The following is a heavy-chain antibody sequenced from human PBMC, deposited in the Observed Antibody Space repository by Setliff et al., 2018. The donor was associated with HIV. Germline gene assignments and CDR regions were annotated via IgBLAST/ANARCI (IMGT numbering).Heavy chain of an antibody. CDR2: ISAYNGNT. CDR1: GYTFTSDG. V-gene: IGHV1-18*01. Sequence: ASVKVSCKASGYTFTSDGISWVRQAPGQGLEWMGWISAYNGNTNYAQKFQGRVTMTRDTSISIAYMEVSRLRSDDTAVYYCARDHCSSSGCYEYSYYGMDVWGQGTTVTVSS. D-gene: IGHD2-2*01. J-gene: IGHJ6*02. CDR3: ARDHCSSSGCYEYSYYGMDV.